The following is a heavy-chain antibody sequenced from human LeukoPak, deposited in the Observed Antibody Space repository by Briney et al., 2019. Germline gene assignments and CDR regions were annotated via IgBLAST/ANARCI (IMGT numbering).Heavy chain of an antibody. D-gene: IGHD1-26*01. V-gene: IGHV1-69*13. CDR3: ARIVGASPSADAFDI. J-gene: IGHJ3*02. CDR2: IIPIFGTA. CDR1: GGTFSSYA. Sequence: SVKVSCKASGGTFSSYAISWVRRAPGQGLEWMGGIIPIFGTANYAQKFQGRVTITADESTSTAYMELSSLRSEDTAVYYCARIVGASPSADAFDIWGQGTMVTVSS.